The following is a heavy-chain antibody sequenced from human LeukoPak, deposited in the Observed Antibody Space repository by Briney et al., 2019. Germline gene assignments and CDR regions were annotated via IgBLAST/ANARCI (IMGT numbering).Heavy chain of an antibody. Sequence: SETLSLTCTISGGSVSDYYWSWIRQSPGKGLEWIGYIYHTGSASYSPSLKSRVTISADTSQNQFSLKLSSVTAADTAVYYCASRKLGNDYWGQGTLVTVSS. J-gene: IGHJ4*02. CDR3: ASRKLGNDY. CDR2: IYHTGSA. CDR1: GGSVSDYY. D-gene: IGHD7-27*01. V-gene: IGHV4-59*02.